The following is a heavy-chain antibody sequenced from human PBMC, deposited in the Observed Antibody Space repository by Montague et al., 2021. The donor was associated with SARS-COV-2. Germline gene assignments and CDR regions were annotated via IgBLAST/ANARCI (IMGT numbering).Heavy chain of an antibody. D-gene: IGHD3-3*01. CDR3: ASQVPDFWSGIDY. CDR1: GGSISSYY. CDR2: IYYSGST. V-gene: IGHV4-59*01. J-gene: IGHJ4*02. Sequence: SETLSLTCTVSGGSISSYYWSWIRQPPGKGLEWIGYIYYSGSTNYNPSLKSRVTISVDTSKNQFSLKLSSVTAADTAVYYCASQVPDFWSGIDYWDQGTLVTVSS.